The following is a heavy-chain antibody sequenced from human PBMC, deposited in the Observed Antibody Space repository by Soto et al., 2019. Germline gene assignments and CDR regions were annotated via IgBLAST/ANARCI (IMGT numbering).Heavy chain of an antibody. Sequence: LSLTCTVSGGSISSSSYYWGWIRQPPGKGLEWIGSIYYSGSTYYNPSLKSRVTISVDTSKNQFSLKLSSVTAADTVVYYCARDYGDVDYWGQGTLVTVPQ. J-gene: IGHJ4*02. V-gene: IGHV4-39*02. CDR3: ARDYGDVDY. CDR2: IYYSGST. CDR1: GGSISSSSYY. D-gene: IGHD4-17*01.